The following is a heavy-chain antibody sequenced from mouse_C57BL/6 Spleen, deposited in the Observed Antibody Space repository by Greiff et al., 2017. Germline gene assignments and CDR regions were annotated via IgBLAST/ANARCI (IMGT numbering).Heavy chain of an antibody. CDR2: IYPGDGDT. V-gene: IGHV1-82*01. J-gene: IGHJ2*01. Sequence: VQLQQSGPELVKPGASVKISCKASGYAFSSSWMNWVKQRPGKGLEWIGRIYPGDGDTNYNGKFKGKATLTADKSSSTAYMQLSSLTSEDSAVYFCASTIVTTCDYWGQGTTLTVSS. D-gene: IGHD2-5*01. CDR3: ASTIVTTCDY. CDR1: GYAFSSSW.